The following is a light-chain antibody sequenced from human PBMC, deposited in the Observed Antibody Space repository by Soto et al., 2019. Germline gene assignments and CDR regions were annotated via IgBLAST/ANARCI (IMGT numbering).Light chain of an antibody. V-gene: IGKV1-16*01. J-gene: IGKJ1*01. CDR2: AAS. CDR3: QQYDSFSVT. Sequence: DIQMTQSPSSLSASVGDRVTITCQASQDISNYLNWYQQKPGKAPKLLIYAASTLQSGVPSRFSGSGSGTDFTLTISCLQSEDFATYYCQQYDSFSVTFGQGTKVDIK. CDR1: QDISNY.